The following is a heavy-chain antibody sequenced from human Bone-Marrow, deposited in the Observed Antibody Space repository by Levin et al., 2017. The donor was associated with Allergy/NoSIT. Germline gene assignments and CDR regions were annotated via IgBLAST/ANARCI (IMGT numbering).Heavy chain of an antibody. Sequence: GESLKISCAASGFTISTRYMSWVRQAPGKGLDWVSSIYAGGGTYYADSVKGRFTISRDNSKNTVFLQMNSLRAEDTAVYFCARGDSGNYYYAYWGQGILVSVSS. CDR2: IYAGGGT. V-gene: IGHV3-53*01. D-gene: IGHD1-26*01. CDR3: ARGDSGNYYYAY. J-gene: IGHJ4*02. CDR1: GFTISTRY.